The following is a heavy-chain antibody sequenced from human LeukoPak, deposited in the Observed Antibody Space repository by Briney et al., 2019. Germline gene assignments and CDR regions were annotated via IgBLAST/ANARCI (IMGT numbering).Heavy chain of an antibody. CDR2: IYYSGST. D-gene: IGHD3-22*01. J-gene: IGHJ4*02. CDR3: ARSGDSSGYIWSAYFDY. CDR1: GGSISSSSYY. Sequence: SETLSLTCTVSGGSISSSSYYWGWIRQPPGKGLEWIGSIYYSGSTYYNPSLKSRVTISVDTSKNQFSLKLSSVTAADTAVYYCARSGDSSGYIWSAYFDYWGQGTLVTVSS. V-gene: IGHV4-39*07.